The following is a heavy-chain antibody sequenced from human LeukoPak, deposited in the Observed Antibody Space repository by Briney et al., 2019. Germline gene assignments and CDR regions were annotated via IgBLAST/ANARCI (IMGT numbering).Heavy chain of an antibody. CDR2: IYTSGST. D-gene: IGHD3-16*02. Sequence: SETLSLTCTVSGGSISSYYWSWIRQPAGKGLEWIGRIYTSGSTNYNPSLKSRVTMSVDTSKNQLSLKLNSVTAADTAVYYCARYIWGSYPTFEDYWGQGSLVTVSS. J-gene: IGHJ4*02. CDR3: ARYIWGSYPTFEDY. V-gene: IGHV4-4*07. CDR1: GGSISSYY.